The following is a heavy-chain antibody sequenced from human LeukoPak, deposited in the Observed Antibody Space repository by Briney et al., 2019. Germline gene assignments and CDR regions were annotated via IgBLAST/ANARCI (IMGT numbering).Heavy chain of an antibody. V-gene: IGHV3-23*01. Sequence: GGSLGLSCAASGFTFSSYAMSWVRQAPGKGLEWVSAISGSGGSTYYADSVKGRFTISRDNAKNSLYLQMNSLRAEDTAVYYCATHSSSWTLGMDVWGQGTTVTVSS. CDR3: ATHSSSWTLGMDV. D-gene: IGHD6-13*01. CDR2: ISGSGGST. CDR1: GFTFSSYA. J-gene: IGHJ6*02.